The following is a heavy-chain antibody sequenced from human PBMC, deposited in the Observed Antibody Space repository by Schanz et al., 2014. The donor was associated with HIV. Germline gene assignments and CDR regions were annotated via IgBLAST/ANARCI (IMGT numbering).Heavy chain of an antibody. CDR3: AIRTPMVTFGAFDI. J-gene: IGHJ3*02. CDR1: GFTLSGYT. CDR2: ISVTGDHT. Sequence: EVQLLESGGGLVLPGGSLRVSCAVSGFTLSGYTMSWVRQAPGKGLEWVSSISVTGDHTYYADSVKGRFTISRDTSKKTLDLQMNSLRADDTAVYFCAIRTPMVTFGAFDIWGRGTWVTVSS. D-gene: IGHD5-18*01. V-gene: IGHV3-23*01.